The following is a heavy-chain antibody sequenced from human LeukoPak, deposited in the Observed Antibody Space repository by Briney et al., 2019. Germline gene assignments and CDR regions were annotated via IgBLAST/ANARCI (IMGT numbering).Heavy chain of an antibody. Sequence: GGSLRLSCAASGFTISSNYMSWVRQAPGKGLVWVSRINSDGSSTSYADSVKGRFTISRDNAKNTLYLQMNSLRAEDTAVYYCARQLLGGSAFDIWGQGTMVTVSS. CDR2: INSDGSST. CDR3: ARQLLGGSAFDI. V-gene: IGHV3-74*01. D-gene: IGHD3-16*01. J-gene: IGHJ3*02. CDR1: GFTISSNY.